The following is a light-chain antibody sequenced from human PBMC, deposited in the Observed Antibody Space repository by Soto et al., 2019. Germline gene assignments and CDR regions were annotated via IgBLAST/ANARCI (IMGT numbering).Light chain of an antibody. CDR3: QQYNNWPRT. V-gene: IGKV3D-15*01. CDR2: LAS. Sequence: EIVLTQSPATLSSFPGDRVTLSCRASQAVNTRLAWYQHRPGQAPRLLIYLASNRAAGVPARFSGSGSGTDFTLTISSLQPEDFAVYYCQQYNNWPRTFGQGTKVDI. CDR1: QAVNTR. J-gene: IGKJ1*01.